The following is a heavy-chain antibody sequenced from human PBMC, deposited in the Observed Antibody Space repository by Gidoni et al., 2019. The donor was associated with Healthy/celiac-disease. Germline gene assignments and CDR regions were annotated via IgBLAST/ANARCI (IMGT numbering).Heavy chain of an antibody. J-gene: IGHJ4*02. CDR2: IKQDGSEK. CDR1: GFTCSSYW. CDR3: ASEGAVAGTGGPFDY. V-gene: IGHV3-7*04. D-gene: IGHD6-19*01. Sequence: EVQLVESGGGLVQPGGSLRLSCAASGFTCSSYWMSWVRQAPGKGLEWVANIKQDGSEKYYVDSVKGRFTISRDNAKNSLYLQMNSLRAEDTAVYYCASEGAVAGTGGPFDYWGQGTLVTVSS.